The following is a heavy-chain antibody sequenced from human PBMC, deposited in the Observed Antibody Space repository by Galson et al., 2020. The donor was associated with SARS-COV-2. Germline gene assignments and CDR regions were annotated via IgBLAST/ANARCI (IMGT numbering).Heavy chain of an antibody. CDR3: AREHGSWMIVLDD. CDR1: GASIGSYY. Sequence: ASETLSLTCSVSGASIGSYYWNWIRQPAGRGLEWIGRMHNSENFNYNPSLKSRVTMSVDASKNQFSLELTSVTDADTAVYYCAREHGSWMIVLDDWGHGTLVTVSS. D-gene: IGHD3-22*01. V-gene: IGHV4-4*07. CDR2: MHNSENF. J-gene: IGHJ4*01.